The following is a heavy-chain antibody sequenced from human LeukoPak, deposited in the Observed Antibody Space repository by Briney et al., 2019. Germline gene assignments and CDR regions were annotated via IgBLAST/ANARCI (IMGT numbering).Heavy chain of an antibody. Sequence: GASVKVSCKASGYTFTGYYMHWVRRAPGQGLEWIGWINPNSGGTNYAQKFQGRVTMTRDTSISTACMELSRLRSDDTAVYYCATRDDDAFDIWGRGTMVTVSS. D-gene: IGHD1-1*01. V-gene: IGHV1-2*02. CDR2: INPNSGGT. CDR1: GYTFTGYY. J-gene: IGHJ3*02. CDR3: ATRDDDAFDI.